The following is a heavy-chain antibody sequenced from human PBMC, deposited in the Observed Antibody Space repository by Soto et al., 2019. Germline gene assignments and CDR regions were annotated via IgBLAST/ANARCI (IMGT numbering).Heavy chain of an antibody. CDR2: INPNSGGT. CDR1: GYTFTGYY. Sequence: ASVKVSCKASGYTFTGYYMHWVRQAPGQGLEWMGWINPNSGGTNYAQKFQGWVTMTRDTSISTAYMELSRLRSDDTAVYYCARDGGRPIQPWRAFDIWGQGTMVTVSS. J-gene: IGHJ3*02. V-gene: IGHV1-2*04. CDR3: ARDGGRPIQPWRAFDI. D-gene: IGHD5-18*01.